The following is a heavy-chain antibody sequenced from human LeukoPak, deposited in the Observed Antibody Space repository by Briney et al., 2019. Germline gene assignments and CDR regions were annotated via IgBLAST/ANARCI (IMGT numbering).Heavy chain of an antibody. Sequence: GASVKVSCKASGYTFTDYYIHWVRQAPGQGLEWMGWINPNSGGTTYAQKFQGRVTMTRDTSISTAYMELSRLRSDDTAEYYCARGCSSISCFGDYYYIDVWDKGTTVTVSS. CDR3: ARGCSSISCFGDYYYIDV. V-gene: IGHV1-2*02. D-gene: IGHD2-2*01. CDR2: INPNSGGT. J-gene: IGHJ6*03. CDR1: GYTFTDYY.